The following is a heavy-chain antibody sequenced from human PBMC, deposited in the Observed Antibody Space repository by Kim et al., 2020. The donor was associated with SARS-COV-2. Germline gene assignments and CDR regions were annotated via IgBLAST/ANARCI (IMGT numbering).Heavy chain of an antibody. CDR2: VYIVGTT. Sequence: GGSLRLSCAASGFAISNNYMSWVRQAPGKGLEWVSVVYIVGTTYYADSVKGRFTVSRDNSKNTLDLQMNSLRAEDTAVYYCARRTVMVGGMDVWGQGTTVTVSS. J-gene: IGHJ6*02. V-gene: IGHV3-66*04. CDR1: GFAISNNY. CDR3: ARRTVMVGGMDV. D-gene: IGHD5-18*01.